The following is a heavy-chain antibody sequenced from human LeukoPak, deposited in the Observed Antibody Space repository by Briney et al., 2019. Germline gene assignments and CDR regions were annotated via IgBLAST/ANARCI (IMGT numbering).Heavy chain of an antibody. CDR1: GFTFSTYA. J-gene: IGHJ3*01. CDR3: ARDGPGLGTNAFDV. V-gene: IGHV3-30*04. D-gene: IGHD7-27*01. CDR2: ISYNGRTQ. Sequence: GGSLRLSCVASGFTFSTYAVHWVRQAPGKGLEWVAVISYNGRTQYYADSLKGRFTISRDNSKNTLYLQMNSLTTEDAAVYYCARDGPGLGTNAFDVWGQGTMVSVSS.